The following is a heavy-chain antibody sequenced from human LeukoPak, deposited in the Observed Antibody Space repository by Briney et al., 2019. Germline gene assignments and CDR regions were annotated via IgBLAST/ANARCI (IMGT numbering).Heavy chain of an antibody. J-gene: IGHJ4*02. CDR3: ARDLRLWSDYDSSGYKDY. D-gene: IGHD3-22*01. CDR2: ISSSSSTI. Sequence: PGGSLRLSCAASGFTFSSYSMNWVRQAPGKGLEWVSYISSSSSTIYYADSVKGRFTISRDNAKNSLYLQMNSLRDEDTAGYYWARDLRLWSDYDSSGYKDYWGQGTLVTVSS. CDR1: GFTFSSYS. V-gene: IGHV3-48*02.